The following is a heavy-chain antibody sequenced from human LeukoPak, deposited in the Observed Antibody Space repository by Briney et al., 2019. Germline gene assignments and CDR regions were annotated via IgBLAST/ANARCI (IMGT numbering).Heavy chain of an antibody. CDR3: ARDQGDYSSSSVSDY. D-gene: IGHD6-6*01. J-gene: IGHJ4*02. Sequence: ASAKVSCKASGYTFTSYGISWVRQAPGQGLEWMGWIYAYNGNTDYAQKFQGRVTMTTDTSTSTAYMELRSLRSDDTAVYYCARDQGDYSSSSVSDYWGQGTLVTVSS. V-gene: IGHV1-18*01. CDR2: IYAYNGNT. CDR1: GYTFTSYG.